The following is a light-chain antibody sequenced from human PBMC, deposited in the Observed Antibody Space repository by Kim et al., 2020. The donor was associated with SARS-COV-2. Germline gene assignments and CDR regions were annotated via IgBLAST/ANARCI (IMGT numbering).Light chain of an antibody. Sequence: DIQMTQSPSSLSASVGDRVTITCQASQDITNYLSWYQQKPGKAPKLLIYDASNLETGVPSRFSGSGSGTYFTFTISSLQPEDIATYYCQQYETLPLTFGGGTKVDSK. J-gene: IGKJ4*01. CDR3: QQYETLPLT. V-gene: IGKV1-33*01. CDR2: DAS. CDR1: QDITNY.